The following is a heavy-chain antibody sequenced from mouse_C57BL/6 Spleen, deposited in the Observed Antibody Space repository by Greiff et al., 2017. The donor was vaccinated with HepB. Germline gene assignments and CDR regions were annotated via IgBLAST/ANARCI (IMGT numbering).Heavy chain of an antibody. CDR3: TRDGGYDGWYFDV. V-gene: IGHV5-9-1*02. J-gene: IGHJ1*03. CDR1: GFTFSSYA. Sequence: EVHLVESGEGLVKPGGSLKLSCAASGFTFSSYAMSWVRQTPEKRLEWVAYISSGGDYIYYADTVKGRFTISRENARKTLYMQLSSLKSEDTAMYDCTRDGGYDGWYFDVWGTVTTFTVSS. CDR2: ISSGGDYI. D-gene: IGHD2-2*01.